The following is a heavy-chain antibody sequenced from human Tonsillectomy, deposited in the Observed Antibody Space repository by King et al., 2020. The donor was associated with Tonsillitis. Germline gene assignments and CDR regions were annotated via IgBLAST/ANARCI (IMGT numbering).Heavy chain of an antibody. D-gene: IGHD3-9*01. J-gene: IGHJ3*02. CDR1: GFTFSSYW. CDR2: INSDGSST. Sequence: VQLVESGGGLVQPGGSLRLSCAASGFTFSSYWMHWVRQAPGKGLVWVSRINSDGSSTSYADSVKGRFTISRDNAKNTLYLQMNSLRAEDTAVYYCARVWKGLRYFDWPYDAFDIWGQGTMVTVSS. V-gene: IGHV3-74*01. CDR3: ARVWKGLRYFDWPYDAFDI.